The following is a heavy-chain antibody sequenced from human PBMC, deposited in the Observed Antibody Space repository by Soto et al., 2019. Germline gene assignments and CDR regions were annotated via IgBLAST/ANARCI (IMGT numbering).Heavy chain of an antibody. CDR2: IKQDGSEK. J-gene: IGHJ4*02. CDR3: ARISLMMYAGDD. V-gene: IGHV3-7*01. Sequence: EVQLVESGGGLVQPGGSLRLSCAASGFTFSTSWMTGVRQAPGKGLEWVANIKQDGSEKYYVDSVKGRFTISRDNATNSLYLPMDNLRAENTAVYYCARISLMMYAGDDWGQGTLVTVSS. CDR1: GFTFSTSW. D-gene: IGHD2-8*01.